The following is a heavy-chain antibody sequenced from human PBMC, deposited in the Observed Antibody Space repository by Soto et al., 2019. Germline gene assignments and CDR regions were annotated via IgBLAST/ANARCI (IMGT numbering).Heavy chain of an antibody. CDR1: GYTFTSYG. CDR2: ISAYNGNT. J-gene: IGHJ6*02. V-gene: IGHV1-18*01. D-gene: IGHD1-26*01. CDR3: AREWELHYYYYYGMDV. Sequence: ASVKVSCKASGYTFTSYGISWVRQAPGQGLEWMGWISAYNGNTNYAQKLQGRVTMTTDTSTSTAYMELRSLRSDDTAVYYCAREWELHYYYYYGMDVWGQGTTVTV.